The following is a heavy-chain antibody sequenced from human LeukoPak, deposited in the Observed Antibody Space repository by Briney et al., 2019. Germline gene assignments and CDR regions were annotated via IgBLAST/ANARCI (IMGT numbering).Heavy chain of an antibody. CDR2: IYYSGST. CDR3: ARVIVVVVAATPTHFDY. J-gene: IGHJ4*02. Sequence: PSETLSLTCTVSGGSISSSSYYWGWIRQPPGKGLEWIGSIYYSGSTYYNPSLKSRVTISVDTSKNQFSLKLSSVTAADTAVYYCARVIVVVVAATPTHFDYWGQGTLVTVSS. CDR1: GGSISSSSYY. V-gene: IGHV4-39*01. D-gene: IGHD2-15*01.